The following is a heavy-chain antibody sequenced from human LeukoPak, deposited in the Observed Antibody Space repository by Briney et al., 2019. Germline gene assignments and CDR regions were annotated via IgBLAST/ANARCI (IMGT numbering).Heavy chain of an antibody. J-gene: IGHJ3*02. CDR2: IYYSGST. CDR3: ARDKTLYYYDSSGYGSAFDI. D-gene: IGHD3-22*01. CDR1: GGSISSYY. V-gene: IGHV4-59*01. Sequence: PSETLSLTCTVSGGSISSYYWCWIRQPPGKGLEWIGYIYYSGSTNYNPSLKSRVTISVDTSKNQFSLKLSSVTAADTAVYYCARDKTLYYYDSSGYGSAFDIWGQGTVVTVSS.